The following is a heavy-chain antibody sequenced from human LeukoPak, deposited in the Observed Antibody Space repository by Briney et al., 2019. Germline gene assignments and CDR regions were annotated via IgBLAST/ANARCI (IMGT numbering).Heavy chain of an antibody. Sequence: PSETLSLTCTVSGGSISSSSYYWGWIRQPPGKGLEWIGSIYYSGSTYYNPSLKSRVTISVDTSKNQFSLKLSSVTAADTAVYYCARADTDYGGNSYFDYWGQGTLVTVSS. CDR2: IYYSGST. J-gene: IGHJ4*02. CDR3: ARADTDYGGNSYFDY. CDR1: GGSISSSSYY. D-gene: IGHD4-23*01. V-gene: IGHV4-39*07.